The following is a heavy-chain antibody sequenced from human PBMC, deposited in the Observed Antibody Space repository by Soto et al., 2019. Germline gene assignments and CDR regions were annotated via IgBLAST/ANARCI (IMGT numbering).Heavy chain of an antibody. J-gene: IGHJ4*02. V-gene: IGHV4-34*01. CDR3: ARNGRKTY. CDR1: GGSFSGYY. D-gene: IGHD2-8*01. CDR2: INHSGST. Sequence: QVQLQQWGAGLLKPSETLSLTCAVYGGSFSGYYWSWIRQPPGKGLEWIGEINHSGSTNYNPSLXSXVXXSVDTSKNQFSLKLSSVTAADTAVYYCARNGRKTYWGQGTLVTVSS.